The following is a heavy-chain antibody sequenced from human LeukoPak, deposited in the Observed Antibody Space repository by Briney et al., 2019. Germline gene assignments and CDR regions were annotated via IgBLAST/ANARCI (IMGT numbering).Heavy chain of an antibody. CDR2: ISSSSSYI. Sequence: GGSLRLSCTASGFTFGDYAMNWVRQAPGKGLEWVSLISSSSSYIYYADSVKGRFTISRDNAKNSLYLQMNSLRAEDTAVYYCATYDILTGYYRDVFDIWGQGTMVTVSS. D-gene: IGHD3-9*01. CDR1: GFTFGDYA. J-gene: IGHJ3*02. V-gene: IGHV3-21*01. CDR3: ATYDILTGYYRDVFDI.